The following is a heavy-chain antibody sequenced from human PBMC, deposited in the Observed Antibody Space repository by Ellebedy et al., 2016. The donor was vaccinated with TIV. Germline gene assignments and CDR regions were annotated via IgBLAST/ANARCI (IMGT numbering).Heavy chain of an antibody. CDR3: ARADSSGYSYFDY. V-gene: IGHV4-59*08. CDR2: IYHSGST. CDR1: GGSISSYY. Sequence: MPSETLSLTCTVSGGSISSYYWSWIRQPPGKGLEWIGYIYHSGSTNSNPSLKNRVTISVDTSKNQFYLKLNSVTAADTAVYYCARADSSGYSYFDYWGQGTLVTVSS. D-gene: IGHD3-22*01. J-gene: IGHJ4*02.